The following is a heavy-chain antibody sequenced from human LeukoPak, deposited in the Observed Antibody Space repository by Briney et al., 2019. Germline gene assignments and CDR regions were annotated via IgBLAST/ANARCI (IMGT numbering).Heavy chain of an antibody. CDR2: MNPNSGNT. CDR3: ARFEGYQLLGFDP. J-gene: IGHJ5*02. D-gene: IGHD2-2*01. V-gene: IGHV1-8*03. CDR1: GYTFTIYD. Sequence: ASVTVSCKASGYTFTIYDINWVRQANGQGLEWMGWMNPNSGNTGYAQKFQGRVTITRNTSISTAYMKLSSLRSEDTAVYYCARFEGYQLLGFDPWGQGTLVTVSS.